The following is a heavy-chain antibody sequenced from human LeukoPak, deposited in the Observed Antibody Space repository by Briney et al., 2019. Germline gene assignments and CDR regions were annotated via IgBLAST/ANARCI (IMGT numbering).Heavy chain of an antibody. CDR1: GFTVSSNY. D-gene: IGHD4-23*01. V-gene: IGHV3-53*01. Sequence: HSGGSLRLSRAASGFTVSSNYMSWVRQAPGKGLEWVSVIYSGGSTYYADSVKGRFTISRDNSKNTLYLQMNRLRAEDTAVYYCAREKGAARWNYFDYWGQGTLVTVSS. CDR2: IYSGGST. J-gene: IGHJ4*02. CDR3: AREKGAARWNYFDY.